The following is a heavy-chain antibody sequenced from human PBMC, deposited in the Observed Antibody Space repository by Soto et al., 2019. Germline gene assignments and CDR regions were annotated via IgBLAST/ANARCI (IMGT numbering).Heavy chain of an antibody. V-gene: IGHV1-69*13. D-gene: IGHD3-22*01. J-gene: IGHJ4*02. CDR3: ARPANYYDSSGYLDYYFDY. CDR2: IIPIFGTA. Sequence: SVKVSCKASGGTFSSYAISWVRQAPGQGLEWMGGIIPIFGTANYAQKFQGRVTITADESTSTAYMELSSLRSEDTAVYYCARPANYYDSSGYLDYYFDYRGQGTLVTVSS. CDR1: GGTFSSYA.